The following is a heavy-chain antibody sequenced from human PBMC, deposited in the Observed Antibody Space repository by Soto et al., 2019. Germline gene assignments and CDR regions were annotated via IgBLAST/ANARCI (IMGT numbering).Heavy chain of an antibody. J-gene: IGHJ6*02. CDR3: ARGRFHNWNYYYSYGMDV. D-gene: IGHD1-20*01. Sequence: SVKVSCKASGGTFSSYAISWVRQAPGQGLEWMGGIIPIFGTANYAQKFQGRVTITADESTSTAYMELSSLRSEDTAVYYCARGRFHNWNYYYSYGMDVWGQGTTVTVYS. V-gene: IGHV1-69*13. CDR2: IIPIFGTA. CDR1: GGTFSSYA.